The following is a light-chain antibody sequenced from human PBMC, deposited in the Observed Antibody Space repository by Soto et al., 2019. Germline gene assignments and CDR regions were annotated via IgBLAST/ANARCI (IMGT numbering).Light chain of an antibody. V-gene: IGLV2-14*01. CDR3: SSYTSSSTLRV. CDR2: DVS. Sequence: QSALTQPASVSGSPGQSITISCTGTSSDVGGYHYVSWYQQHPGKAPKLMIYDVSNRPSGVSNRFSGSKSGNTASLTISGLQAEDEADYYCSSYTSSSTLRVFGGGTKLT. J-gene: IGLJ2*01. CDR1: SSDVGGYHY.